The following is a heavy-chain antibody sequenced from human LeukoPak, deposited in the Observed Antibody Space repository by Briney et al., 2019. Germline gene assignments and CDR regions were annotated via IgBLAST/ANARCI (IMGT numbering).Heavy chain of an antibody. V-gene: IGHV1-18*01. CDR3: ARTAPPRSGWYAFDI. J-gene: IGHJ3*02. CDR2: ISAYNGNT. CDR1: VYPFTPYG. Sequence: ALVRVCCKAAVYPFTPYGMRGVRQAGGQGLEWMGWISAYNGNTNYAQKLQGRVTMTTDTSTSTAYMELRSLRSDDTAVYYCARTAPPRSGWYAFDIWGQGTMVTVSS. D-gene: IGHD6-19*01.